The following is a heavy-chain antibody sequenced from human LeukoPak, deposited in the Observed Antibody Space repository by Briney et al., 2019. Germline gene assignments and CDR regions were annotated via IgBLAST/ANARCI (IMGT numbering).Heavy chain of an antibody. CDR2: LNSDGSST. D-gene: IGHD5-18*01. J-gene: IGHJ4*02. CDR3: ARASGGYSYGYERRVFDY. Sequence: GGSLRLSCAASGFTFSTYWMHWVRQVPGKGLVWVSRLNSDGSSTTYADSVKGRFTISRDNAKNSLYLQMNSLRAEDTAVYYCARASGGYSYGYERRVFDYWGQGTLVTVSS. V-gene: IGHV3-74*01. CDR1: GFTFSTYW.